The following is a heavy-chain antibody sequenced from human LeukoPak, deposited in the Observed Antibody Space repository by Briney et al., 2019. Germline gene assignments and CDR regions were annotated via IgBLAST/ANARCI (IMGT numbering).Heavy chain of an antibody. CDR2: INAGNGNT. CDR1: GYTFTSYA. D-gene: IGHD6-13*01. V-gene: IGHV1-3*01. J-gene: IGHJ4*02. CDR3: ARAQGVYSSSWSYKFDY. Sequence: VASVTVSCKASGYTFTSYAMHWVRQAPGQRLEWMGWINAGNGNTKYSQKFQGRVTITRDTSASTAYMELSSLRSEDTAVYYCARAQGVYSSSWSYKFDYWGQGTLVTVSS.